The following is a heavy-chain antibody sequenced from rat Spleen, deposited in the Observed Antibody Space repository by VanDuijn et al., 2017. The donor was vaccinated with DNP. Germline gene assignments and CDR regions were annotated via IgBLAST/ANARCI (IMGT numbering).Heavy chain of an antibody. CDR3: ARQGYYSSYISDYFDY. CDR2: ISPSGVTT. V-gene: IGHV5-19*01. D-gene: IGHD1-2*01. J-gene: IGHJ2*01. Sequence: EVQLVESGGGLVQPGRSLKLSCAVSGFIFSNYGMHWIRQVPTQGLEWVGSISPSGVTTFYRDSVKGRFIVSRDNAKSTLNLHMDSLRSEDTATYYCARQGYYSSYISDYFDYWGQGVMVTVSS. CDR1: GFIFSNYG.